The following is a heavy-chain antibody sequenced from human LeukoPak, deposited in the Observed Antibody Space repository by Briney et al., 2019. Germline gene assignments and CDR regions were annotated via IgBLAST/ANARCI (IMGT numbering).Heavy chain of an antibody. D-gene: IGHD5-18*01. CDR3: AKDQGYSYGSTDY. Sequence: GGSLRLSCAASGVTFSSSAMSWVRQAPGKGLEWVSGISGSGGSTYYADSVKGRFTISRDKSKNTLSLQMNSLRAEDTAVYYCAKDQGYSYGSTDYWGQGTLVTVSS. CDR2: ISGSGGST. CDR1: GVTFSSSA. J-gene: IGHJ4*02. V-gene: IGHV3-23*01.